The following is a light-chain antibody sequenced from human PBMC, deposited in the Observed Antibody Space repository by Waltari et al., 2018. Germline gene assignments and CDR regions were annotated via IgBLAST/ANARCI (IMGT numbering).Light chain of an antibody. Sequence: SSELTQDPAVSVALGTTVRITCQGDSRRSSYAAWYQQKPGQAPVLVIYGQNKRTSRMPDRFSDSNSGTTASLLSPGAQAEDETDYYCNSRDSSANLRIFGGGTKLTVL. V-gene: IGLV3-19*01. CDR1: SRRSSY. CDR2: GQN. CDR3: NSRDSSANLRI. J-gene: IGLJ2*01.